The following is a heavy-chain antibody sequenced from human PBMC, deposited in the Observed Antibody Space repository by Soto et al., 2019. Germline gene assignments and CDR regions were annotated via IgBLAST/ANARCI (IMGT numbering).Heavy chain of an antibody. Sequence: QVQLVESGGGVVQTGRSLRLSCAASGFTFSRYGMHWVRQAPGKGLEWVTVISHDGKVKYYVDSVKDRFTISRDNSKNTLAPRINSLRAEDTGVYYCAKEYTKDRRTSLDYWGQGTLVTVSS. J-gene: IGHJ4*02. CDR1: GFTFSRYG. V-gene: IGHV3-30*18. D-gene: IGHD1-1*01. CDR3: AKEYTKDRRTSLDY. CDR2: ISHDGKVK.